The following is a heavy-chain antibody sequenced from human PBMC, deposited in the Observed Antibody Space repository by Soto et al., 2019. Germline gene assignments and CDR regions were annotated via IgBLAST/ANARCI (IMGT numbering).Heavy chain of an antibody. J-gene: IGHJ4*02. V-gene: IGHV4-31*03. D-gene: IGHD1-7*01. CDR2: IYYSGST. CDR3: ARAPRWNYLDTGRGLDY. CDR1: GGSISSGGYY. Sequence: SETLSLTCTVSGGSISSGGYYWSWIRQHPGKGLEWIGYIYYSGSTYYNPSLKSRVTISVDTSKNQFSLKLSSVTAAATAVYYCARAPRWNYLDTGRGLDYWGQGTLVTVSS.